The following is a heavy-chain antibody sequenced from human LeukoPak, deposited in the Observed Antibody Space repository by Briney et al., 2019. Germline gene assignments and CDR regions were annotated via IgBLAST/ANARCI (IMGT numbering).Heavy chain of an antibody. J-gene: IGHJ4*02. V-gene: IGHV3-74*01. Sequence: GGSLRLSCAASGFTFSSYWMNWVRQAPGKGLVWVSRIASDGSSATYADSVKGRFSISRDNAKNTLYLQMNSLRVEDTAVYYCARGRPHGDDYWGQGTPVTVSS. CDR3: ARGRPHGDDY. CDR1: GFTFSSYW. D-gene: IGHD2-21*01. CDR2: IASDGSSA.